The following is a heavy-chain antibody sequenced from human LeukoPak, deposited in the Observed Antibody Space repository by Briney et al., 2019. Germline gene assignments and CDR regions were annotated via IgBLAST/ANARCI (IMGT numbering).Heavy chain of an antibody. CDR3: AKKSGIGLDPCHY. D-gene: IGHD6-19*01. V-gene: IGHV3-23*01. J-gene: IGHJ4*02. CDR2: ITGDGART. CDR1: GFTFGSYV. Sequence: GGSLRLSCAASGFTFGSYVMSWVRQAPGEGLEWVSGITGDGARTYYVDSVKGRFTISRDNSKNTLYMQMNSLRAEDTAVYYCAKKSGIGLDPCHYWGQGTLVTVSS.